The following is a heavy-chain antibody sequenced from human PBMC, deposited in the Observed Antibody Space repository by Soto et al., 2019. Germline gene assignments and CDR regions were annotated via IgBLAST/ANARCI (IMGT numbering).Heavy chain of an antibody. V-gene: IGHV3-21*01. Sequence: GGSLRLSCAASGFTFSSDSMNWVRQAPGKGLEWVSSISSSSSYIYYADSVKGRFTISRDNAKNSLYLQMNSLRAEDTAVYYGARDDYDSSTFDYWDQGTLVTVSS. CDR2: ISSSSSYI. J-gene: IGHJ4*02. CDR3: ARDDYDSSTFDY. D-gene: IGHD3-22*01. CDR1: GFTFSSDS.